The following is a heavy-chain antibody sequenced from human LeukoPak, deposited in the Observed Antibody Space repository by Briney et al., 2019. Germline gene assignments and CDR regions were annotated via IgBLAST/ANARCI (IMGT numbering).Heavy chain of an antibody. CDR3: IRDLGLSHACGAFDV. CDR1: GFTFSYYD. D-gene: IGHD3/OR15-3a*01. CDR2: IGKDGST. J-gene: IGHJ3*01. Sequence: PGGSLRLSCAASGFTFSYYDMHWVRQVTGKSLEWVSGIGKDGSTYYPGSVKGRFTISRENAKNSLYLQMNSLRAEDTAVYYCIRDLGLSHACGAFDVWGQGTMVTVSS. V-gene: IGHV3-13*01.